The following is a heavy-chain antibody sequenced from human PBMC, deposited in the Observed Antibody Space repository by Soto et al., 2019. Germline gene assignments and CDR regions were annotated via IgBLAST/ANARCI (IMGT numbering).Heavy chain of an antibody. CDR2: ISYDGSNK. V-gene: IGHV3-30*18. D-gene: IGHD3-10*01. Sequence: GGSLRLSCAASGFTFSSYXMHXVRQAPGKGLEWVAVISYDGSNKYYADSVKGRFTISRDNSKNTLYLQMNSLRAEDTAVYYCAKDWGAYYYGSGVRGYFDYWGQGTLVTVSS. CDR3: AKDWGAYYYGSGVRGYFDY. J-gene: IGHJ4*02. CDR1: GFTFSSYX.